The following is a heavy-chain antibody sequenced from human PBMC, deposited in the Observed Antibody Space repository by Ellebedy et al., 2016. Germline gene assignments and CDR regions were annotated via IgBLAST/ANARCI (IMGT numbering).Heavy chain of an antibody. CDR3: ASVVGVVNRPVGYYYGMDV. Sequence: SETLSLTCTVSGGSISSYYWSWIRQPPGKGLEWIGYIYYSGSTNYNPSLKSRVTISVDTSKNQFSLKLSSVTAADTAVYYCASVVGVVNRPVGYYYGMDVWGQGTTVTVSS. CDR1: GGSISSYY. J-gene: IGHJ6*02. D-gene: IGHD3-3*01. CDR2: IYYSGST. V-gene: IGHV4-59*12.